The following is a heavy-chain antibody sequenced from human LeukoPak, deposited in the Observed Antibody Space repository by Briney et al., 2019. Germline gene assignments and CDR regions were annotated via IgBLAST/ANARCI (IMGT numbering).Heavy chain of an antibody. J-gene: IGHJ3*02. Sequence: AGGSLRLSCAASGFTFSSYAMHWVRQAPGKGLEWVAVISYDGSNKYYADSVKGRFTISRDNSKNTLYLQMNSLRAEDTAVYYCAREASDAFDIWGQGTMVTVSS. CDR1: GFTFSSYA. V-gene: IGHV3-30-3*01. CDR3: AREASDAFDI. CDR2: ISYDGSNK.